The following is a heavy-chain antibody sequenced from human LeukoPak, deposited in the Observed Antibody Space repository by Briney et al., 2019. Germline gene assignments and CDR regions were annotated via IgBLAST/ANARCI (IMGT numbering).Heavy chain of an antibody. CDR1: GFTFNTYA. J-gene: IGHJ4*02. V-gene: IGHV3-23*01. Sequence: GGSLRLSCAVSGFTFNTYAMSWVRQAPGKGLEWVSAISGSGGRTYYADSVKGRFTISRDNSKNTLYLQMNSLGVEDTAVYYCVKGHPTRSYGDYWGQGTLVTVSS. CDR3: VKGHPTRSYGDY. CDR2: ISGSGGRT. D-gene: IGHD5-18*01.